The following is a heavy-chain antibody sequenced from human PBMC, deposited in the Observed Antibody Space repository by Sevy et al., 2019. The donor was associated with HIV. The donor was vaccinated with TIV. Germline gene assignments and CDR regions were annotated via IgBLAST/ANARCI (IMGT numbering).Heavy chain of an antibody. CDR3: AKEEGGYCSSTSCPDAFDI. CDR1: GFTFSSYA. Sequence: GESLKISCAASGFTFSSYAMSWVRQAPGKGLEWVSAISGSGGSTYYADSVKGRFTISRDNSKNTLYLQMNSLRAEDTAVYYCAKEEGGYCSSTSCPDAFDIWGQGTMVTVSS. D-gene: IGHD2-2*01. V-gene: IGHV3-23*01. CDR2: ISGSGGST. J-gene: IGHJ3*02.